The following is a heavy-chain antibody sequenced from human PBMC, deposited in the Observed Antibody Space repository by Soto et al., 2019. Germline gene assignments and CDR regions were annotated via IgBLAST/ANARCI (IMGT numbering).Heavy chain of an antibody. Sequence: GGSLRLSCAASGFTFSSYAMSWVRQAPGKGLEWVSAISGSGGSTYYADSVKGRITISRDNSKNTLYLQMNSLRAEDTAVYYCAKDDRRRDIVVVQVTGMDVWGQGTTVTVSS. CDR1: GFTFSSYA. D-gene: IGHD2-2*01. J-gene: IGHJ6*02. V-gene: IGHV3-23*01. CDR3: AKDDRRRDIVVVQVTGMDV. CDR2: ISGSGGST.